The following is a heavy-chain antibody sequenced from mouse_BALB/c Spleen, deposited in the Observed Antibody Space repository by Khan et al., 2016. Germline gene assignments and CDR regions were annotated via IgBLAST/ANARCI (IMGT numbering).Heavy chain of an antibody. J-gene: IGHJ3*01. CDR2: IYPGSGNT. CDR1: GYTFTDYY. D-gene: IGHD2-2*01. CDR3: SRGGYDSWFAY. Sequence: LQQSGPELVKPGASVKISCKTSGYTFTDYYINWVKQKPGQGLEWIGWIYPGSGNTKYNEKFKGKATLTVDISSSTAYMQLSSLTSEDTAVYFCSRGGYDSWFAYWGQGTLVTVSA. V-gene: IGHV1-84*02.